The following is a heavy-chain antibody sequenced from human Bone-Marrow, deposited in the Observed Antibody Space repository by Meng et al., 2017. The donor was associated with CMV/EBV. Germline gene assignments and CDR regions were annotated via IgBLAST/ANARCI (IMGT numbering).Heavy chain of an antibody. D-gene: IGHD2-15*01. V-gene: IGHV3-15*01. CDR1: GFTFSNAW. CDR3: TVRTALGYCSGGSCYNRYYY. J-gene: IGHJ4*02. CDR2: IKSKTDGGTT. Sequence: GGSLRLSCAASGFTFSNAWMSWVRQAPGKGLEWVGRIKSKTDGGTTDYAAPVKGRFTISRDDSKNTLYLQMNSLKTEDTAVYYCTVRTALGYCSGGSCYNRYYYWDQRTLVTVSS.